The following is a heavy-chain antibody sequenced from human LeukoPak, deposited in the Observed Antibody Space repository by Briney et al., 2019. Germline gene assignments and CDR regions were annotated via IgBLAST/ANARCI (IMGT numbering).Heavy chain of an antibody. V-gene: IGHV4-59*11. J-gene: IGHJ5*02. Sequence: SETLSLTCTVSGGSISSHYWSWIRQPPGKGLEWIGYIYYSGSTNYNPSLKSRVTIPVDTSKNQFSLKLSSVTAADTAVYYCARDGCSGGSCYGGGNWFDPWGQGTLVTVSS. D-gene: IGHD2-15*01. CDR1: GGSISSHY. CDR2: IYYSGST. CDR3: ARDGCSGGSCYGGGNWFDP.